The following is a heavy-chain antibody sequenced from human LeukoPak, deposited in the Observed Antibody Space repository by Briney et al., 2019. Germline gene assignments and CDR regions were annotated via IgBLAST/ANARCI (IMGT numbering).Heavy chain of an antibody. J-gene: IGHJ4*02. D-gene: IGHD1-20*01. CDR1: GYTFTGYY. CDR3: ARYWVYNWNDVGVDY. CDR2: INPNSGGT. V-gene: IGHV1-2*02. Sequence: ASVKVSCKASGYTFTGYYMHWVQQAPGQGLEWMGWINPNSGGTNYAQKFQGRVTMTRDTSISTAYMELSRLRSDDTAVYYCARYWVYNWNDVGVDYWGQGTLVTVSS.